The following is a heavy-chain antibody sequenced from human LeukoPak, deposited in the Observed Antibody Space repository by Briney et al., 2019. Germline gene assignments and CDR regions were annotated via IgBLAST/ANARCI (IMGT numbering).Heavy chain of an antibody. V-gene: IGHV3-23*01. Sequence: GGSLRLSCAASGFTFSSYAMSWVRQAPGKGLEWVSAISGSGGSTYYADSVKGRFTISRDNSKNTLYLQMNSLRAEDTAVYYCTTDGIAAAGCDYWGQGTLVTVSS. J-gene: IGHJ4*02. CDR1: GFTFSSYA. CDR2: ISGSGGST. D-gene: IGHD6-13*01. CDR3: TTDGIAAAGCDY.